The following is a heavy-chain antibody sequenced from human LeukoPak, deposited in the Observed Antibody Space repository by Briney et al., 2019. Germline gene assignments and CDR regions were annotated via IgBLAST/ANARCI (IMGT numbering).Heavy chain of an antibody. CDR3: ASGEVVVPADAYVTSGLDV. D-gene: IGHD2-2*01. CDR1: GGSFSGYY. V-gene: IGHV4-34*01. J-gene: IGHJ6*02. Sequence: SETLSLTCAVSGGSFSGYYWSWIRQPRGKGLEWLGEINHSGSTNYNPSLKSRVTMSVDTSKNQFSLKLSSVTAADTAVYYCASGEVVVPADAYVTSGLDVWGQGTTVTVSS. CDR2: INHSGST.